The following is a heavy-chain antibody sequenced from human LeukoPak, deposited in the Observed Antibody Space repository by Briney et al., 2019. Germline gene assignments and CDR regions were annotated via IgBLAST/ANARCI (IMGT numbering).Heavy chain of an antibody. CDR1: GYIFTDYY. CDR2: INPYSGDT. J-gene: IGHJ4*02. Sequence: ASVKVSCKASGYIFTDYYIHWVRQAPGQGLEWMGWINPYSGDTNYAQNFQGRVTMTRDTSISTAYMELSRLRSDDTAVYYCARDKVGRGTGWYLSDYWGQGTLATVSS. CDR3: ARDKVGRGTGWYLSDY. D-gene: IGHD6-19*01. V-gene: IGHV1-2*02.